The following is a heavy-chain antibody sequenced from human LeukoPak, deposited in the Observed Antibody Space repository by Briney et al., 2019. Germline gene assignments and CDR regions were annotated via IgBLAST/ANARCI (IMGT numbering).Heavy chain of an antibody. CDR2: INPNSGGT. V-gene: IGHV1-2*02. J-gene: IGHJ4*02. CDR1: GYTFTGYY. CDR3: ARAFFNSGFDY. D-gene: IGHD3-3*02. Sequence: ASVKVSCKASGYTFTGYYVHWLRQAPGRGLTWMGWINPNSGGTDYAQQYQGRVTLTRDTSISTAYMELSSLTSDDSAVYYCARAFFNSGFDYWGQGTLVTVSS.